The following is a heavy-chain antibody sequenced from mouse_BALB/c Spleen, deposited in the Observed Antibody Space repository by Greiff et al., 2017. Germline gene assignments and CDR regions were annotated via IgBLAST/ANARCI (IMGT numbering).Heavy chain of an antibody. CDR2: ISSGGST. CDR3: ARREAYYGNFPFAY. CDR1: GFTFSSYA. J-gene: IGHJ3*01. D-gene: IGHD2-10*01. Sequence: EVKVEESGGGLVKPGGSLKLSCAASGFTFSSYAMSWVRQTPEKRLEWVASISSGGSTYYPDSVKGRFTISRDNARNILYLQMSSLRSEDTAMYYCARREAYYGNFPFAYWGQGTLVTVSA. V-gene: IGHV5-6-5*01.